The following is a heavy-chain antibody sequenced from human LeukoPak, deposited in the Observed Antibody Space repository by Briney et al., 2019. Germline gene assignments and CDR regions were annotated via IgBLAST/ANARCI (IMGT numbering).Heavy chain of an antibody. V-gene: IGHV3-30*18. D-gene: IGHD2-2*01. J-gene: IGHJ5*02. CDR2: ISYDGSYK. Sequence: PGGSLRLSCAASGFTFSSYGMHWVRQAPGKGLEWVAVISYDGSYKYYADSVKGRFTISRDNSKNTLYLQMNSLRAEDTAVYYCANSGPSGRYCSSTSCHHNWFDPWGQGTLVTVSS. CDR1: GFTFSSYG. CDR3: ANSGPSGRYCSSTSCHHNWFDP.